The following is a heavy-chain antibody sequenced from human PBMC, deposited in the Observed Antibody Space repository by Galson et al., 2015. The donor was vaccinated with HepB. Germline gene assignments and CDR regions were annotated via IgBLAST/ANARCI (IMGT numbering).Heavy chain of an antibody. CDR1: GFTFSRYA. J-gene: IGHJ4*02. CDR3: AKVGRPYDYDSSGFYDH. CDR2: IRTTGGSE. D-gene: IGHD3-22*01. V-gene: IGHV3-23*01. Sequence: SLRLSCAASGFTFSRYAMNWVRQAPGKGLEWVSLIRTTGGSEYYADSVKGRFTISRDNSKSTLYLQMNSLRAEDTAVYYCAKVGRPYDYDSSGFYDHWGQGTLVTVSS.